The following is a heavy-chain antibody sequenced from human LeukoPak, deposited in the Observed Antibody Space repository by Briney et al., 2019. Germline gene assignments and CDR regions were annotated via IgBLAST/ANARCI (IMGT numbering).Heavy chain of an antibody. J-gene: IGHJ4*02. Sequence: GGSLRLSCAASGFAFSSYWMTWVRQAPGKGLEWVADIKPDGSGKTYVDSVKGRFTISRDNAKNSLYLQMRGLRVEDTAVYYCSSQPAVLDLDCWGQGTLVTVSS. CDR3: SSQPAVLDLDC. CDR1: GFAFSSYW. V-gene: IGHV3-7*01. D-gene: IGHD6-19*01. CDR2: IKPDGSGK.